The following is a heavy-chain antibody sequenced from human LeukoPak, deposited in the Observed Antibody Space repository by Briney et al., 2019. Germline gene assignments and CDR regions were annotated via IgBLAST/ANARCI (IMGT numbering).Heavy chain of an antibody. J-gene: IGHJ4*02. CDR1: GYSISSGFH. CDR3: ARGGQWLGES. D-gene: IGHD6-19*01. Sequence: SETLSLTCDVSGYSISSGFHWGWIRQPPGKGLEWIGSIYHTGSTYYDPSLTSRVTMLVDTSKNQFSLKLTSVTAADTAVYYCARGGQWLGESWGQGTLVIVSS. V-gene: IGHV4-38-2*01. CDR2: IYHTGST.